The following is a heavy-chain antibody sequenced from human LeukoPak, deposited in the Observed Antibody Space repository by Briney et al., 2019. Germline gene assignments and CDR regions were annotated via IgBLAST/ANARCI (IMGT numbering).Heavy chain of an antibody. CDR3: AREGVAAAGTGGDDAFDI. V-gene: IGHV4-30-2*01. D-gene: IGHD6-13*01. J-gene: IGHJ3*02. CDR1: GGSISSGGYS. Sequence: SQTLPLTCAVSGGSISSGGYSWSWIRQPPGKGLEWIGYIYHSGSTYYNPSLKSRVTISVDRSKNQFSLKLSSVTAADTAVYYCAREGVAAAGTGGDDAFDIWGQGTMVTVSS. CDR2: IYHSGST.